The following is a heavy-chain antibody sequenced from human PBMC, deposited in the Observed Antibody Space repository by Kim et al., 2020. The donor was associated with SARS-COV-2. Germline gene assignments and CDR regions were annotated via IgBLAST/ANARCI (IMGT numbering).Heavy chain of an antibody. Sequence: SETLSLTCTVSGGSVSSGSYYWSWIRQPPGKGLEWIGYIYYSGSTNYNPSLKSRVTISVDTSKNQFSLKLSSVTAADTAVYYCARDSYYYGSGSYPRPDWYYGMDVWGQGTTVTVSS. D-gene: IGHD3-10*01. J-gene: IGHJ6*02. CDR3: ARDSYYYGSGSYPRPDWYYGMDV. CDR2: IYYSGST. CDR1: GGSVSSGSYY. V-gene: IGHV4-61*01.